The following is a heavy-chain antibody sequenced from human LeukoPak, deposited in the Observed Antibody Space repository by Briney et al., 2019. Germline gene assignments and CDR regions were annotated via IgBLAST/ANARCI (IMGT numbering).Heavy chain of an antibody. Sequence: GESLKISCQGSGYSFTSYWVGWVRQMPGKGLEWMGIIYPGDSDTRYSPSFQGQVTISADKSISTAYLQWSSLKASDTAMYYCARHPYASSGYYYHAFDIWGQGTMVTVSS. CDR2: IYPGDSDT. CDR3: ARHPYASSGYYYHAFDI. V-gene: IGHV5-51*01. D-gene: IGHD3-22*01. J-gene: IGHJ3*02. CDR1: GYSFTSYW.